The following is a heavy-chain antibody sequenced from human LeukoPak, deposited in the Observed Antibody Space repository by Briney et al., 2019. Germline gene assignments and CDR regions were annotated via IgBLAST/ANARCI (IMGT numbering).Heavy chain of an antibody. CDR2: INHSGST. D-gene: IGHD1-14*01. V-gene: IGHV4-34*01. CDR1: GGSLSGYY. Sequence: PSETLSLTCAVYGGSLSGYYWSWIRQPPGKGLEWIGEINHSGSTNYNPSLKSRVTISVDTSKNQFSLKLSSVTAADTAVYYCARAPPRSTTGGMDVWGQGTTVTVSS. J-gene: IGHJ6*02. CDR3: ARAPPRSTTGGMDV.